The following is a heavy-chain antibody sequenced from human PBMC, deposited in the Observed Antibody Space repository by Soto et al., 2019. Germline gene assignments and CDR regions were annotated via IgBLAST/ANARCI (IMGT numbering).Heavy chain of an antibody. J-gene: IGHJ6*03. CDR2: IYYSGST. D-gene: IGHD3-3*01. CDR1: GGSISSYY. CDR3: AGNYDFWSGYYSDYYYYMDV. Sequence: SETLSLTCTVSGGSISSYYWSWIRQPPGKGLEWIGYIYYSGSTNYNPSLKSRVTISVDTSKNQFSLKLSSVTAADTAVYYCAGNYDFWSGYYSDYYYYMDVWGKGTTVTVSS. V-gene: IGHV4-59*01.